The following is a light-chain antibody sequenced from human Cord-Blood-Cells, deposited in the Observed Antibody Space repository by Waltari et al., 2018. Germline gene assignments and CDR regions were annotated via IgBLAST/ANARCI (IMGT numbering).Light chain of an antibody. CDR2: DAS. J-gene: IGKJ2*01. CDR1: QDISNY. Sequence: DIQMTQSPSFLSASVGARVTITCQASQDISNYLNWYQQKPGKAPKLLIYDASNWETGVPSRFSGGGTGTDVTVTISSLQPEDIATYYCQQYDNLPYTFGQGTKLEIK. V-gene: IGKV1-33*01. CDR3: QQYDNLPYT.